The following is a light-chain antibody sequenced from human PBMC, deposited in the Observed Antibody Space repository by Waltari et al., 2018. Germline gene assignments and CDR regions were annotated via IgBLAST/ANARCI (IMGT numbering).Light chain of an antibody. CDR1: QSLLNTNGFNY. V-gene: IGKV2-28*01. Sequence: DIVMTQSPLSLPVTPGAPASISCRSSQSLLNTNGFNYLDWYLQRPGQSPQLLIYLGSHRAPGVPDRFSASASGTDFTLKISRVEAEDVGVYYCMQALQFPWGFGQGTKVEI. CDR2: LGS. CDR3: MQALQFPWG. J-gene: IGKJ1*01.